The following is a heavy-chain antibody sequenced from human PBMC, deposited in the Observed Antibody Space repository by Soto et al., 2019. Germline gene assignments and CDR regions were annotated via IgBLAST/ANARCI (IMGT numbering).Heavy chain of an antibody. J-gene: IGHJ3*02. CDR3: ARDRRYGVDAFDI. D-gene: IGHD1-20*01. CDR1: GYTFTSYG. CDR2: ISAYNGNT. V-gene: IGHV1-18*04. Sequence: QVQLVQSGAEVKKPGASVKVSCKASGYTFTSYGITWVRQAPGQGLEWMGWISAYNGNTNDAQKLQGRVTMSTDTSTSTACMERRSLRSDDTAVYYWARDRRYGVDAFDIWGQGTMVAVSS.